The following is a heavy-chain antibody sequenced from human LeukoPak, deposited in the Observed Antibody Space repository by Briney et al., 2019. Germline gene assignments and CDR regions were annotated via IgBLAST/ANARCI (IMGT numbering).Heavy chain of an antibody. Sequence: SETLSLTRAVYGGSFSGYYWSWIRQPPGKGLEWIGEINHSGSTNYNPSLKSRITISIDTSKNQFSLKVRSVTAADTAVYYCARGRVGATWFDPWGQGTLVSVSS. CDR1: GGSFSGYY. J-gene: IGHJ5*02. CDR3: ARGRVGATWFDP. V-gene: IGHV4-34*01. CDR2: INHSGST. D-gene: IGHD1-26*01.